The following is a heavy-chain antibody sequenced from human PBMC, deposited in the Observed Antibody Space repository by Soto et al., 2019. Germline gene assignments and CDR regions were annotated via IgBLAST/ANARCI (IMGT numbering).Heavy chain of an antibody. CDR2: IYYSGST. CDR1: GGSISSGGYY. Sequence: SEILSLTCTVSGGSISSGGYYWSWIRQHPGKGLEWIGYIYYSGSTYYNPSLKSRVTISVDTSKNQFSLKLSSVTAADTAVYYCARDTPGYSSGWYWFDPWGQGTLVTVSS. J-gene: IGHJ5*02. D-gene: IGHD6-19*01. V-gene: IGHV4-31*03. CDR3: ARDTPGYSSGWYWFDP.